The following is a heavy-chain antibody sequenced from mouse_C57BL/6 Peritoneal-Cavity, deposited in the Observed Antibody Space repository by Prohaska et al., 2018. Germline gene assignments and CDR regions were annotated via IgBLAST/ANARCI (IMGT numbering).Heavy chain of an antibody. D-gene: IGHD2-1*01. J-gene: IGHJ4*01. V-gene: IGHV10-1*01. Sequence: EVQLVESGGGLVQPKGSLKLSCAASGFSFNTYAMNWVRQSPGKGLEWVAIIRSKSNNYATYYADSVKDRVTISRDDSESMLYLQMNNLKTEDTAMYYCVSYSSMDYWGQGTSVTVSS. CDR2: IRSKSNNYAT. CDR1: GFSFNTYA. CDR3: VSYSSMDY.